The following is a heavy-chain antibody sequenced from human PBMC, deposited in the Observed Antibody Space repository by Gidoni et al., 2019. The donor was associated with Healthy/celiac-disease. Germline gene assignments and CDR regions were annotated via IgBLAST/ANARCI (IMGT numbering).Heavy chain of an antibody. V-gene: IGHV3-23*01. CDR2: ISGSGGST. CDR1: GFTFSIYA. CDR3: AKLESGWPPYYFDY. J-gene: IGHJ4*02. D-gene: IGHD6-19*01. Sequence: AASGFTFSIYAMSWVRQAPGKGLEWVSTISGSGGSTYYADSVKGRFTISRDNSKKTLYLQMNSLRAEDTAVYYCAKLESGWPPYYFDYWGQGTLVTVSS.